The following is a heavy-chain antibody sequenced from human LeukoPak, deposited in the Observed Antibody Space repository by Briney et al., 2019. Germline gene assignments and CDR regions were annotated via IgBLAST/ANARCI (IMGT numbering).Heavy chain of an antibody. J-gene: IGHJ4*02. CDR3: AMDPYYYDSSGYYVDY. CDR2: IYYSGST. CDR1: GGSISSGDYY. D-gene: IGHD3-22*01. V-gene: IGHV4-30-4*08. Sequence: KPSETLSLTCTVPGGSISSGDYYWSWIRQPPGKGLEWIGYIYYSGSTYYNPSLKSRVTISVDTSKNQFSLKLSSVTAADTAVYYCAMDPYYYDSSGYYVDYWGQGTLVTVSS.